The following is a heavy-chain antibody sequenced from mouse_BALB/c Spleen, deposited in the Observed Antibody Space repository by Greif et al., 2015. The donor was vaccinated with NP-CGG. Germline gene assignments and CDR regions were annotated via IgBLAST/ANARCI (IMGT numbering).Heavy chain of an antibody. V-gene: IGHV5-12-1*01. CDR3: ARRYGSFAY. D-gene: IGHD2-10*02. CDR1: GFAFSSYD. J-gene: IGHJ3*01. CDR2: ISSGGGST. Sequence: EVQRVESGGGLVKPGGSLKLSCAASGFAFSSYDMPWVRQTPEKRLEWVAYISSGGGSTYYPDTVKGRFTISRDNAKNTLYLQMSSLKSEDTAMYYCARRYGSFAYWGQGTLATVSA.